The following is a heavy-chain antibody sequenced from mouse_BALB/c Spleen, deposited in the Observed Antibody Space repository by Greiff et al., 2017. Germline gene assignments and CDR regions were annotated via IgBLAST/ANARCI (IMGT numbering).Heavy chain of an antibody. D-gene: IGHD2-4*01. CDR3: ARGVYYDYDVAY. V-gene: IGHV7-3*02. CDR2: IRNKANGYTT. CDR1: GFTFTDYY. Sequence: EVQLVESGGGLVQPGGSLRLSCATSGFTFTDYYMSWVRQPPGKALEWLGFIRNKANGYTTEYSASVKGRFTISRDNSQSILYLQMNTLRAEDSATYYCARGVYYDYDVAYWGQGTLVTVSA. J-gene: IGHJ3*01.